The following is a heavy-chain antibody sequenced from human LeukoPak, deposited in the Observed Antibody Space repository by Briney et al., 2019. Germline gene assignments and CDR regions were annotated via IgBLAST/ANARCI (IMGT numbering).Heavy chain of an antibody. CDR1: GYTFTGHY. Sequence: AVQVSCKASGYTFTGHYIHLVLQAPGQGLESIGWSNPNSCGTNYAQKFQGRVTMTRDTSISTAYMELSRLRSDDTAVYYCARARNYYDSSGYYHGAFDIWGQGTMVTVSS. J-gene: IGHJ3*02. CDR3: ARARNYYDSSGYYHGAFDI. CDR2: SNPNSCGT. V-gene: IGHV1-2*02. D-gene: IGHD3-22*01.